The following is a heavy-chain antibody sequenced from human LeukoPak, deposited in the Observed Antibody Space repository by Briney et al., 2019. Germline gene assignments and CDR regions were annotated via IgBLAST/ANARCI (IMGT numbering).Heavy chain of an antibody. J-gene: IGHJ4*02. Sequence: ASVKVSCKASGYTFTSYGISWVRQAPGQGLEWMGWISTYNGSTNYAQKLQGRVTMTTDTSTSTAYMELRSLRSDDTAVYYCARDLSAYYDSSGYSHFDYWRQGTLVTVSS. CDR2: ISTYNGST. CDR3: ARDLSAYYDSSGYSHFDY. V-gene: IGHV1-18*01. D-gene: IGHD3-22*01. CDR1: GYTFTSYG.